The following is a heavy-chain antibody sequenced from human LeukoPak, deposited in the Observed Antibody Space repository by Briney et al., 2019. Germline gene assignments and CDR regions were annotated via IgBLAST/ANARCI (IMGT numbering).Heavy chain of an antibody. CDR3: ARNTVVTPYYYYGMDV. V-gene: IGHV1-46*01. Sequence: ASVKVSCKASGYTFTSYYMHWVRQAPGQGLEWMGVINPSGGSTSYAQKFQGRVTMTRGTSTSTVYMELSSLRSEDTAVYYCARNTVVTPYYYYGMDVWGQGTTVTVSS. CDR2: INPSGGST. J-gene: IGHJ6*02. CDR1: GYTFTSYY. D-gene: IGHD4-11*01.